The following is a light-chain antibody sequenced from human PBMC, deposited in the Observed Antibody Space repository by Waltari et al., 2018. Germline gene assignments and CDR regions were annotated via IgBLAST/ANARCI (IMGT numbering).Light chain of an antibody. CDR2: GNS. CDR1: SSTIGAGYD. V-gene: IGLV1-40*01. Sequence: QSVLTQPPSVSGAPGQRVTISCTGSSSTIGAGYDVHWYQQLPGTAPNLLIYGNSNRPSGVPDRFSGSKSGTSASLAITGLQAEDEADYYCQSYDSSLSGPVFGGGTKLTVL. J-gene: IGLJ2*01. CDR3: QSYDSSLSGPV.